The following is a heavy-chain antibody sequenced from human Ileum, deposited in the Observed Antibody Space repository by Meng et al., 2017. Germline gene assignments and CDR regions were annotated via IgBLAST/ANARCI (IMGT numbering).Heavy chain of an antibody. J-gene: IGHJ4*02. Sequence: QAQLQESGPGLVRPSETLSLICTVSGGSVSTSDYQWGWIRQPPGKGLEWIGYAGTNYNPSLKSRVTISVDTSKRQFSLKLTSVTAADTAVYYCARDHWGSLDYWGQGILVTVSS. V-gene: IGHV4-61*08. D-gene: IGHD7-27*01. CDR3: ARDHWGSLDY. CDR2: AGT. CDR1: GGSVSTSDYQ.